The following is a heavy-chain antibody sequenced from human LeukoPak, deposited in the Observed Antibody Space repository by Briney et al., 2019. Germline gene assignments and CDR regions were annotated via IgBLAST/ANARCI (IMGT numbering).Heavy chain of an antibody. CDR2: ISSSSSYI. D-gene: IGHD3-22*01. J-gene: IGHJ4*02. V-gene: IGHV3-21*01. CDR1: GFTFSSYS. CDR3: ARYLPAYDSLDY. Sequence: GGSLRLSCAASGFTFSSYSMNWVRQAPGKGLEWVSSISSSSSYIYYADSVKGRFTISRDNAKNSLYLQMNSLRAEDTAVYYCARYLPAYDSLDYWGQGTLVTVSS.